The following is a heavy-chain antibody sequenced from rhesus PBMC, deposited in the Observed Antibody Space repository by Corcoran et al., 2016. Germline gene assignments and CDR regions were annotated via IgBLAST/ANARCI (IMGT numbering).Heavy chain of an antibody. CDR3: AAVEVEYCTGRGCYWNYFDY. CDR2: IHPGYCIT. CDR1: GYIFTSYV. J-gene: IGHJ4*01. Sequence: QEQLVQSGAEVKKPGASVKVSCKASGYIFTSYVISWLRQAPGQGFEWMGGIHPGYCITIYAQKFQGRVTITADMSTSTVYMELSSLRSEDMAVYYCAAVEVEYCTGRGCYWNYFDYWGQGVLVTVSS. D-gene: IGHD2-21*01. V-gene: IGHV1-70*01.